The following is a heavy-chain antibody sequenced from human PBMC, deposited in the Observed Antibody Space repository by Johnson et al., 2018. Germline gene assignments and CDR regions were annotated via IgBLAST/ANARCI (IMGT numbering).Heavy chain of an antibody. CDR2: IDFSGNT. J-gene: IGHJ5*02. CDR3: ARQQDVAANWFDP. D-gene: IGHD2-15*01. V-gene: IGHV4-39*01. Sequence: QVQLQESGPGLVKPSETLSLSCTVSAGSISSNTYYWGWIRQPPGKGLEWLGTIDFSGNTYYNPSLRSRLTISVDTSQKQVFLRLRSVTAADTAVYYCARQQDVAANWFDPWGQGTLVTVSS. CDR1: AGSISSNTYY.